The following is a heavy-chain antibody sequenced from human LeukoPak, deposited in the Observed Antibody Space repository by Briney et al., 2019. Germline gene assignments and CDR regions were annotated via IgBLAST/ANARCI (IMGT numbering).Heavy chain of an antibody. Sequence: SETLSLTCTVSGGSIGSYYWSWIRQPPGKGLEWIGYIGYSGRTNYTPSLKSRVTISVDTSKNQFSLKLSSVTAADTAVYYCARHYEGWPFDYWGQGTLVTVSS. J-gene: IGHJ4*02. CDR1: GGSIGSYY. CDR3: ARHYEGWPFDY. D-gene: IGHD3-16*01. CDR2: IGYSGRT. V-gene: IGHV4-59*08.